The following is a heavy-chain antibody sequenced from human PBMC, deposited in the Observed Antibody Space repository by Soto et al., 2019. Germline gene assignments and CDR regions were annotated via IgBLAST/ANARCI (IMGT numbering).Heavy chain of an antibody. CDR1: GFSLITNGVG. D-gene: IGHD1-7*01. CDR2: VYCNDDK. V-gene: IGHV2-5*01. CDR3: PRRPAQGENYRLFDN. J-gene: IGHJ4*02. Sequence: CGPTQVNPTRTLTLTCTFSGFSLITNGVGVGWISQHPGKALEWLALVYCNDDKRYSPSLKIRLTITKDTSNNQVVLTMTNVDPVDTATYYCPRRPAQGENYRLFDNWGQGTLVTVSS.